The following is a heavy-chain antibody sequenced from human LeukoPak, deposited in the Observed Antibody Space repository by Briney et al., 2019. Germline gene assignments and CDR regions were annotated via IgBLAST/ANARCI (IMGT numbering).Heavy chain of an antibody. CDR2: SSAGNGDV. J-gene: IGHJ5*02. D-gene: IGHD5-18*01. V-gene: IGHV1-18*01. Sequence: ASVKVSCKTSGYTFTNFGISWLRQAPGQGLEWMGWSSAGNGDVHYAPKFQDRVILTTDRSTSTAYMELSSLRSEDTAVYYCARASDTAMVYFSFDPWGQGTLVTVSS. CDR1: GYTFTNFG. CDR3: ARASDTAMVYFSFDP.